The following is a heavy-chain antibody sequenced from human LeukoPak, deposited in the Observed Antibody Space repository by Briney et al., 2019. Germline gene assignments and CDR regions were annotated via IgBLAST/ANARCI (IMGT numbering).Heavy chain of an antibody. V-gene: IGHV4-4*07. CDR1: GGSISSYY. CDR3: ARQIASAGTAGFDF. CDR2: IYSTGST. J-gene: IGHJ4*02. Sequence: PSETLSLTCTVSGGSISSYYWSWIRQPAGRGLEWIGRIYSTGSTNYNPSLKSRVTMSVDTSKNQFSLRLRSVTAADTAVYYCARQIASAGTAGFDFWGQGALVTVSS. D-gene: IGHD6-13*01.